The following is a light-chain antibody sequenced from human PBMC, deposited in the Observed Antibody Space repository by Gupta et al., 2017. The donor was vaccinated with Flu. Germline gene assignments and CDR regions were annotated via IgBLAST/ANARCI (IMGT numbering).Light chain of an antibody. CDR2: YAS. J-gene: IGKJ2*01. CDR3: QKRSNCPPYT. Sequence: ELTQSPATLSLSPGESGTLPCRARQSVSTYLAWYEKKPGQSPRLLIYYASNRATGIKARFCGSGSGTDFTLTISSVEPGDFAAYYSQKRSNCPPYTFGQGTRLEIK. V-gene: IGKV3-11*01. CDR1: QSVSTY.